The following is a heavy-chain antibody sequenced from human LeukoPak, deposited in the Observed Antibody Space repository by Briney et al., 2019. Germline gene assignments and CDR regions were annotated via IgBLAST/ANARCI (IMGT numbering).Heavy chain of an antibody. CDR1: GYSISSGYY. D-gene: IGHD3-22*01. J-gene: IGHJ4*02. Sequence: KPSETLSLTCTVSGYSISSGYYWGWIRQPPGKGLEWIGSIYHSGSTYYNPSLKSRVTISVDTSKNQFSLKLSSVTAADTAVYYCAREDEGDYYELWGQGTLVTVSS. CDR3: AREDEGDYYEL. CDR2: IYHSGST. V-gene: IGHV4-38-2*02.